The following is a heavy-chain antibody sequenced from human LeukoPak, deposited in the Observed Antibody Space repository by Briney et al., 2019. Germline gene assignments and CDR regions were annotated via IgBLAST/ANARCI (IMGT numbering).Heavy chain of an antibody. CDR3: ARDFPYCSGGSYSVY. Sequence: PGGSLRLSCAASGFTFSSYSMNWVRQAPGKGLEWVSSISSSSSYIYYADSVKGRFTISRDNAKNSLYLQMNSLRAEDTAVYYCARDFPYCSGGSYSVYWGQGTLVTVSS. CDR1: GFTFSSYS. D-gene: IGHD2-15*01. CDR2: ISSSSSYI. J-gene: IGHJ4*02. V-gene: IGHV3-21*01.